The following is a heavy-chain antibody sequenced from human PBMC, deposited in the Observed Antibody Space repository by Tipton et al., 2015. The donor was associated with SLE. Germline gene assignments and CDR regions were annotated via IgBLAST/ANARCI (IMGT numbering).Heavy chain of an antibody. Sequence: GSLRLSCAASGFTFSNYGMNWVRQAPGKGLEWVSAISGSGGGTYYADSVKGRFTISRDNSKNTLYLQMNSLGAEDTAVYYCAKEQDYGGSSRHFDSWGQGTLVTVSS. J-gene: IGHJ4*02. CDR2: ISGSGGGT. D-gene: IGHD4-23*01. CDR3: AKEQDYGGSSRHFDS. V-gene: IGHV3-23*01. CDR1: GFTFSNYG.